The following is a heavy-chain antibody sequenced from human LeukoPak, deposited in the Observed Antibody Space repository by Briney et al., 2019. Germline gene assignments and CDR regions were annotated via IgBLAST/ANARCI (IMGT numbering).Heavy chain of an antibody. CDR1: GGSISSYY. CDR2: IYYSGTT. Sequence: SETLSLTCTVSGGSISSYYWSWIRQPPGKGLEWIGYIYYSGTTNYNPPLKSRVTISVDTSKNQFSLKLSSVTAADTAVYYCARGVYIAAAQYGYWGQGTLVTVSS. D-gene: IGHD6-13*01. V-gene: IGHV4-59*01. J-gene: IGHJ4*02. CDR3: ARGVYIAAAQYGY.